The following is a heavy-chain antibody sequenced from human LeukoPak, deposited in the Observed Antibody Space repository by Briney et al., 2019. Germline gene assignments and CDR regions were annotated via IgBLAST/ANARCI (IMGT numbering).Heavy chain of an antibody. CDR1: GVSFNRYA. CDR3: AKDKSAMVRGVGDVFDI. V-gene: IGHV3-30*09. CDR2: ISYYGTTS. J-gene: IGHJ3*02. D-gene: IGHD3-10*01. Sequence: TGGSLRLSCLASGVSFNRYAMHWGRKAPGKGLEWLAVISYYGTTSDYANYVKGRFVISRDNAKNSLYLQMNSLRPEDTALYYCAKDKSAMVRGVGDVFDIWGQGTMVTVSS.